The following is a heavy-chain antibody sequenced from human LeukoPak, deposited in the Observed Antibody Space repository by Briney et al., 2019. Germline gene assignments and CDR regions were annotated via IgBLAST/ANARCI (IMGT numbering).Heavy chain of an antibody. CDR2: ISYDGSNK. CDR1: GFTFSSYA. CDR3: AMDSGLDY. Sequence: GGSLRLSCAASGFTFSSYATHWVRQAPGKGLEWVAVISYDGSNKYYADSVKGRFTISRDNSKNTLYLQMNSLRAEDTAVYYCAMDSGLDYWGQGTLVTVSS. V-gene: IGHV3-30-3*01. J-gene: IGHJ4*02. D-gene: IGHD6-19*01.